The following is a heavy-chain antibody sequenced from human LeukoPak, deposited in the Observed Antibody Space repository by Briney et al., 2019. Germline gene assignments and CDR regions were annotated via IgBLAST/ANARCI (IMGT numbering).Heavy chain of an antibody. CDR3: AKRRGFDY. Sequence: PGRSLRLSCAASGFTFSSYGMHWVRQAPGKGLEWVAVISNDGSNKYYADSVKGRFTISRDNSKNTLYLQMNSLRAGDTAVYYCAKRRGFDYWGQGTLVTASS. D-gene: IGHD3-10*01. CDR1: GFTFSSYG. J-gene: IGHJ4*02. V-gene: IGHV3-30*18. CDR2: ISNDGSNK.